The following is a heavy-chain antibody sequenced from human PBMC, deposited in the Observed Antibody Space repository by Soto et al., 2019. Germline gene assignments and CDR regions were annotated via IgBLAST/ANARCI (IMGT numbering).Heavy chain of an antibody. CDR3: AAYTSLDY. D-gene: IGHD6-13*01. V-gene: IGHV3-53*02. CDR1: GFTVSNNY. Sequence: EVQLVETGGGLIQPGGSLRLSCAASGFTVSNNYMSWVRQAPGKGLEWVSLIYSGGSTYYADSVKGRFSISRDKTKNSLYVQMMNLRAEDAAVYYCAAYTSLDYWGQGTLVTVSS. CDR2: IYSGGST. J-gene: IGHJ4*02.